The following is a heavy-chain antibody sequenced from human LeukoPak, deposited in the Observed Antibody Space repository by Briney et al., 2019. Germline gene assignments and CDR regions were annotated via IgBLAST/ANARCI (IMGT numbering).Heavy chain of an antibody. CDR2: IIPIFGTA. Sequence: SVKVSCKASGGTFSSYAISWVRQAPGQGLEWMGGIIPIFGTANYAQKFQGRVTITADESTSTAYMELSSLRSKDTAVYYCAREPVITEYYFDYWGQGTLVTVSS. CDR1: GGTFSSYA. V-gene: IGHV1-69*13. CDR3: AREPVITEYYFDY. J-gene: IGHJ4*02. D-gene: IGHD3-22*01.